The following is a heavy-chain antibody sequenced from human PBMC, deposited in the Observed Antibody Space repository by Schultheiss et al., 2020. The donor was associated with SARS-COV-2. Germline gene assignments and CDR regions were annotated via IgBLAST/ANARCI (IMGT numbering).Heavy chain of an antibody. CDR2: INSDGSST. D-gene: IGHD5-24*01. J-gene: IGHJ6*02. CDR1: GFTFSSYW. CDR3: ARAGQLGYGMDV. Sequence: GGSLRLSCAASGFTFSSYWMHWVRQAPGKGLVWVSRINSDGSSTSYADSVKGRFTISRDNAKNTLYLQMNSLRAEDTAVYYCARAGQLGYGMDVWGQGTTVTVSS. V-gene: IGHV3-74*01.